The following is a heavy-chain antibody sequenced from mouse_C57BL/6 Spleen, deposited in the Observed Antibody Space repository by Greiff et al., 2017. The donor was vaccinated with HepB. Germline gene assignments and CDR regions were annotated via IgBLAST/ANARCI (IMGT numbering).Heavy chain of an antibody. CDR2: IRSKSNNYAT. Sequence: EVKLVESGGGLVQPKGSLKLSCAASGFSFNTYAMNWVRQAPGKGLEWVARIRSKSNNYATYYADSVKDRFTISRDDSESMLYLQMNNLKTEDTAMYYCVSEGYDYDEGYFDYWGQGTTLTVSS. V-gene: IGHV10-1*01. J-gene: IGHJ2*01. D-gene: IGHD2-4*01. CDR1: GFSFNTYA. CDR3: VSEGYDYDEGYFDY.